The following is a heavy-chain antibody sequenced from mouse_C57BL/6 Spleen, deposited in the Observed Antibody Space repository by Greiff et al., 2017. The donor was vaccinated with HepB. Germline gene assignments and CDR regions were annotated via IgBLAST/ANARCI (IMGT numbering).Heavy chain of an antibody. D-gene: IGHD1-1*01. CDR2: ISDGGSYT. V-gene: IGHV5-4*01. J-gene: IGHJ4*01. Sequence: EVQLVESGGGLVKPGGSLKLSCAASGFTFSSYAMSWVRQTPEKRLEWVATISDGGSYTYYPDNVKGRFTISRDNAKKNLYLQMSHLKPEDTAMYYCARDLFTTVVAPGYAMDYWGQGTSVTVSS. CDR1: GFTFSSYA. CDR3: ARDLFTTVVAPGYAMDY.